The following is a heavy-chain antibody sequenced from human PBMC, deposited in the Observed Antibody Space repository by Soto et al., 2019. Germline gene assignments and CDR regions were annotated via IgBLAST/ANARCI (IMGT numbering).Heavy chain of an antibody. D-gene: IGHD3-22*01. CDR3: TTVPMIVVEPGNY. V-gene: IGHV3-15*07. Sequence: EVQLVESGGGLVQPGGSLRLSCAASGFTFSNAWMNWVRQAPGKGLEWVGRIKSKTDGGTKDYAAPGKGRFTIYRDNAKNTPYLQMNILKTEDTAVDDCTTVPMIVVEPGNYWGQVTLVTVSS. CDR2: IKSKTDGGTK. CDR1: GFTFSNAW. J-gene: IGHJ4*02.